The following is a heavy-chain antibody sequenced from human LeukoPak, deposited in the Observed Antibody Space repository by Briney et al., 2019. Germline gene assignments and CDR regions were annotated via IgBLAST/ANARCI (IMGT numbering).Heavy chain of an antibody. CDR2: INPNSGGT. CDR3: AREGQHYYGSGSYCGV. V-gene: IGHV1-2*02. J-gene: IGHJ6*04. Sequence: EASVKVSCKASGYTFTGYYMHWVRQAPGQGLEWMGWINPNSGGTNYAQKFQGRVTMTRDTSISTAYMELSRLRSDDTAVYYCAREGQHYYGSGSYCGVWGKGTTVTISS. D-gene: IGHD3-10*01. CDR1: GYTFTGYY.